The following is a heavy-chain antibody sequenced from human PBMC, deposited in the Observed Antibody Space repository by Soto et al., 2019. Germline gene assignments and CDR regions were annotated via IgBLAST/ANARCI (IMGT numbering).Heavy chain of an antibody. CDR2: ISSSGSTI. V-gene: IGHV3-48*03. Sequence: TGGSLRLSCAASGFTFSSYEMNWVRQAPGKGLEWVSYISSSGSTIYYADSVKGRFTISRDNAKNSLYLQMNSLRAEDTAVYYCARVEWFGELHGMDVWGQGTTVTVSS. CDR3: ARVEWFGELHGMDV. J-gene: IGHJ6*02. D-gene: IGHD3-10*01. CDR1: GFTFSSYE.